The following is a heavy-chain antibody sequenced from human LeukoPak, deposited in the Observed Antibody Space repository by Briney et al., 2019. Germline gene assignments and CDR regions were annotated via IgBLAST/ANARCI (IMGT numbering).Heavy chain of an antibody. CDR1: GDRFTSYW. J-gene: IGHJ5*02. CDR3: ARRPLHSQNWLAP. Sequence: GESLKISCKGYGDRFTSYWVAWVRQVPGKGLEWMGIIFPGDSDTRYSPSIQGQVTISVDRSISTAYQQWSSLKASDTAIYYCARRPLHSQNWLAPWGQGTLVTVSS. CDR2: IFPGDSDT. V-gene: IGHV5-51*01.